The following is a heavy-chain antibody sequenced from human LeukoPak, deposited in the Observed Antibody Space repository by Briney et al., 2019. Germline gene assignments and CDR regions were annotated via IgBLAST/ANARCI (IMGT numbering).Heavy chain of an antibody. CDR2: IYHSGST. J-gene: IGHJ6*03. D-gene: IGHD6-13*01. V-gene: IGHV4-38-2*01. CDR3: ARMRQQPYYYYHYMDV. Sequence: TPSETLSLTCAVSGYSISSGYYWGWLRQPPGKGLEWIGSIYHSGSTYYNPSLKSRVAISVDTSKNQFSLNLSSVTAADTAVYYCARMRQQPYYYYHYMDVWGKGTTVTVSS. CDR1: GYSISSGYY.